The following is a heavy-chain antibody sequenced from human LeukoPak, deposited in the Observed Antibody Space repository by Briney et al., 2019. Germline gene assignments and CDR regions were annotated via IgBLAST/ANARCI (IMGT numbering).Heavy chain of an antibody. V-gene: IGHV1-69*04. CDR2: IIPILGIA. J-gene: IGHJ4*02. D-gene: IGHD1-26*01. CDR3: ARDGESYWGHY. CDR1: GGTFSSYA. Sequence: SVKVSCTASGGTFSSYAISWVRQAPGQGLEWMGRIIPILGIANYAQKFQGRVTITADKSTSTAYMELSSLRSEDTAVYYCARDGESYWGHYWGQGTLVTVSS.